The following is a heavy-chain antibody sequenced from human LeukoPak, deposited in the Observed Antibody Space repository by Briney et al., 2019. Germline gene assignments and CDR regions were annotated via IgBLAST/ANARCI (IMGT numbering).Heavy chain of an antibody. D-gene: IGHD1-26*01. J-gene: IGHJ4*02. CDR1: GGSFSGYY. V-gene: IGHV4-34*01. CDR3: ARDQLGIVGALGYLDY. Sequence: PSETLSLTCAVYGGSFSGYYWSWIRQPPGKGLEWIGEINHSGSTYYNPSLKSRVTISVDTSKNQFSLKLSSVTAADTAVYYCARDQLGIVGALGYLDYWGQGTLVTVSS. CDR2: INHSGST.